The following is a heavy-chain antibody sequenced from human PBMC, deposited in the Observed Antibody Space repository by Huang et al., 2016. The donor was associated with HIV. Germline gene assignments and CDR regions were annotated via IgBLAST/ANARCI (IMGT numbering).Heavy chain of an antibody. D-gene: IGHD4-17*01. CDR3: ARSAYGDLDY. CDR2: MNPNTGNP. J-gene: IGHJ4*02. CDR1: GYTFTNYD. V-gene: IGHV1-8*02. Sequence: QVHLVQSGAEVKKPGASVKVSCKASGYTFTNYDINWVRQAPGRGLEWMEWMNPNTGNPGFAQSFQGRVTMTRKTAITTAYMELTSLTSEDTAVYYCARSAYGDLDYWGLGTLVIVSS.